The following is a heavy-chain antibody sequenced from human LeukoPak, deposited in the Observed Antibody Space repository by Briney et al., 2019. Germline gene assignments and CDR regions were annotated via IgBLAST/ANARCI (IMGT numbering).Heavy chain of an antibody. CDR2: IYPGDSDT. D-gene: IGHD6-6*01. CDR3: ARFFLGSSSYYYYMDV. CDR1: GYSFTSYW. J-gene: IGHJ6*03. Sequence: GESLKISCKGSGYSFTSYWIGWVRQMPGKGLEWMGIIYPGDSDTRYSPPFQGQVTISADKSISTAYLQWSSLKASDTAMYYCARFFLGSSSYYYYMDVWGKGTTVTVSS. V-gene: IGHV5-51*01.